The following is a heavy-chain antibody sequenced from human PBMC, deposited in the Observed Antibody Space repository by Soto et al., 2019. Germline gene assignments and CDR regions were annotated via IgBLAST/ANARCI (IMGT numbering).Heavy chain of an antibody. V-gene: IGHV3-64*01. CDR1: GFTFSNYE. CDR3: ARRGYGSRWPNVYMDV. CDR2: ISNNGANT. J-gene: IGHJ6*03. Sequence: EAQLVESGGGLVQPGGSLRLSCAASGFTFSNYEMHWVRQAPGKGLEYVSGISNNGANTDYAKSVKGRFTISRDNSENTLYIQMGSLRAEDMALYYCARRGYGSRWPNVYMDVWGKGTTVTVSS. D-gene: IGHD6-13*01.